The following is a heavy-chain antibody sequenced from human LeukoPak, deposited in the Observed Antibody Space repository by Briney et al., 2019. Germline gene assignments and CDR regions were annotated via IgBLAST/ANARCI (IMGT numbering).Heavy chain of an antibody. D-gene: IGHD5-18*01. CDR3: ARSHRIQLWLTDY. Sequence: QPGGSLRLSCAVSGFTFSSYWMGWVRQAPGKGLEWVANINPDESHKYYVESVKGRFAISRDNAKNSLYLQMNSLRAEDTAVYYCARSHRIQLWLTDYWGQGTLVTVSS. V-gene: IGHV3-7*01. CDR1: GFTFSSYW. J-gene: IGHJ4*02. CDR2: INPDESHK.